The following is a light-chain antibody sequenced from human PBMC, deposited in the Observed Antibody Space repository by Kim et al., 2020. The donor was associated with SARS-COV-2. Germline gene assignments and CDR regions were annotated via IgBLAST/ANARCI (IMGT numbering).Light chain of an antibody. V-gene: IGKV3-15*01. J-gene: IGKJ1*01. CDR3: QQSNDWPPLT. Sequence: VSPGERATLSCRASQTINNRLVWYQQKPGQAPRLLIYDATSRATGIPARFIGSGSETDFTLTISSLQSEDFAVYYCQQSNDWPPLTFGQGTKLE. CDR2: DAT. CDR1: QTINNR.